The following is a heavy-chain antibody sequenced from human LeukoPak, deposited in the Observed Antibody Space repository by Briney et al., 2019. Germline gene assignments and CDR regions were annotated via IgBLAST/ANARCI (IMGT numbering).Heavy chain of an antibody. D-gene: IGHD2-2*01. CDR1: GYTFTSYG. Sequence: ASVKVSCKASGYTFTSYGISWVRQAPGQRLEWMGWINAGNGNTKYSQKLQGRVTITRDTSASTAYMQLSSLRSEDTAVYYCARTPSCSSTSCYEAWFDPWGQGTLVTVSS. J-gene: IGHJ5*02. V-gene: IGHV1-3*01. CDR3: ARTPSCSSTSCYEAWFDP. CDR2: INAGNGNT.